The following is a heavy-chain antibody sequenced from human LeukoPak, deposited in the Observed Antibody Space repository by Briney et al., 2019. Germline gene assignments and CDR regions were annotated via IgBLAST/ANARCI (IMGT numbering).Heavy chain of an antibody. CDR2: ISYDGSNK. J-gene: IGHJ4*02. CDR3: ARDRWLFDY. Sequence: GGSLRLSCAASGFTFSSYAMHWVRQAPGKGLEWVAVISYDGSNKYYADSVKGRFTISRDNSKNTLYLQMNSLRAEDTAVYYCARDRWLFDYWGQGTLVTVSS. D-gene: IGHD3-10*01. V-gene: IGHV3-30*04. CDR1: GFTFSSYA.